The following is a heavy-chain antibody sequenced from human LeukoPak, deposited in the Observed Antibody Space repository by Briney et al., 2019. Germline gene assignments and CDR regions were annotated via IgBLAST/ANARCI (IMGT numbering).Heavy chain of an antibody. CDR3: SRVACSSTTCYLAY. V-gene: IGHV3-48*03. Sequence: GGSLRLSCAASGFTFSSYAMGWVRQAPGKGLEWVSYISSSGSSINYADSVKGRFTISRDNAENSLSLQMNSLRAEDTAVYYCSRVACSSTTCYLAYWGQGTLVTVSS. CDR1: GFTFSSYA. D-gene: IGHD2-2*01. CDR2: ISSSGSSI. J-gene: IGHJ4*02.